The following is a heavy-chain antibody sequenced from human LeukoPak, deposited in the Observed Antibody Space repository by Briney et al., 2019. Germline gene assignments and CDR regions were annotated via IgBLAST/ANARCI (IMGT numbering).Heavy chain of an antibody. D-gene: IGHD5-24*01. CDR3: ARVLERWLQFLLRY. J-gene: IGHJ4*02. CDR2: INPNSGGT. CDR1: GYTFTGYY. Sequence: ADSVKVSCKASGYTFTGYYMHWVRQAPGQGLEWMGWINPNSGGTNYAQKFQGRVTMTRDTSISTAYMELSRLRSDDTAVYYCARVLERWLQFLLRYWGQGTLVTVSS. V-gene: IGHV1-2*02.